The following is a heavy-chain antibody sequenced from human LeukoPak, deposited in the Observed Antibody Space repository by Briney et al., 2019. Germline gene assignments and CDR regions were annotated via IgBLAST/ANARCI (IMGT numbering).Heavy chain of an antibody. CDR3: ARSTRPTLTPKH. J-gene: IGHJ4*02. Sequence: GGSLRLSCAASGFTFSSYGMHWVRQAPGKGLEWVAFIRYDGSNKYYADSVKGRFTISRDNSKNTLYLQMNSLRAEDTAVYYCARSTRPTLTPKHWGQGTLVTVSS. CDR1: GFTFSSYG. V-gene: IGHV3-30*02. D-gene: IGHD2/OR15-2a*01. CDR2: IRYDGSNK.